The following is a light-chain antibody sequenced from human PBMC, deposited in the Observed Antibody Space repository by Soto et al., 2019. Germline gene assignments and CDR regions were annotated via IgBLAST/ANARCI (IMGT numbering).Light chain of an antibody. CDR3: SSYTSSSTLVV. V-gene: IGLV2-14*01. CDR1: SSDVGGYNY. J-gene: IGLJ2*01. CDR2: DAS. Sequence: QSALTQPASVSGSPGQSITISCTGTSSDVGGYNYVSWYQQHPGKAPKLMIYDASNRPSGVSNRFSGSKSGNTASLTLSGLQAEDEADYYCSSYTSSSTLVVFGGGTKLTVL.